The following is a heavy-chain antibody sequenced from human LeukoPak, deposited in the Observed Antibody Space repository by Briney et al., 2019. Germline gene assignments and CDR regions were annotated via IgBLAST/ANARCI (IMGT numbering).Heavy chain of an antibody. CDR3: AKAPVTSCRGAYCYPFDS. D-gene: IGHD2-21*01. Sequence: GGSLRLSCAASGFTFSNYGMSWVRQAPGKGLEWVSVISGSGGSTYYADSVKGRFTISRDNSKNTLYLQMNSLRAEDTAVYFCAKAPVTSCRGAYCYPFDSWGQGTLVTVSS. J-gene: IGHJ4*02. CDR1: GFTFSNYG. CDR2: ISGSGGST. V-gene: IGHV3-23*01.